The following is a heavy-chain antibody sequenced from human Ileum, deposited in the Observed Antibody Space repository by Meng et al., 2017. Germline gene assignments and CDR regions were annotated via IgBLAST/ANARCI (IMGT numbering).Heavy chain of an antibody. CDR1: GGPVTTYY. V-gene: IGHV4-4*07. Sequence: QVQLQESGPGLVRPSETRSLSRTVSGGPVTTYYWSWIRQPAGRGLELIGRIYTRGTTYYNPSLSSRVTMSVDTSKNQFSLRLNSVTAADAAVYYCARADGSRYFDLWGRGTLVTVSS. CDR3: ARADGSRYFDL. D-gene: IGHD3-10*01. J-gene: IGHJ2*01. CDR2: IYTRGTT.